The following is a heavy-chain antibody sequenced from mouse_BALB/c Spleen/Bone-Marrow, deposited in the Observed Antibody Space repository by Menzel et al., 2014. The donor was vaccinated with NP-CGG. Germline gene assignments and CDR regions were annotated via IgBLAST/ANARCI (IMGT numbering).Heavy chain of an antibody. V-gene: IGHV10-1*02. CDR1: GFTFNTYA. Sequence: EVQRVESGGGLVQPKGSLKLSCAASGFTFNTYAMNRVRQAPGKGLEWVARIRSKSNNYATYYADSVKDRFTISRDDSQSMLYLQMNNLKTEDTAMYYCVTSTYFDVWGAGTTVTVSS. CDR2: IRSKSNNYAT. CDR3: VTSTYFDV. J-gene: IGHJ1*01. D-gene: IGHD6-1*01.